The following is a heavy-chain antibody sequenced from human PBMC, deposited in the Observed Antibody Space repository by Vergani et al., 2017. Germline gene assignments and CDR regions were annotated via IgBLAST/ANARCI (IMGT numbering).Heavy chain of an antibody. CDR1: GGSFSGYY. J-gene: IGHJ4*02. CDR2: INHSGST. CDR3: ARAHNLYCSSTSGPWGGVDY. V-gene: IGHV4-34*01. D-gene: IGHD2-2*01. Sequence: QVQLQQWGAGLLKPSETLSLTCAVYGGSFSGYYWSWIRQPPGKGLEWIGEINHSGSTNYNPSLKSRVTISVDTSKNQFSLKLISVTAADTAVYYCARAHNLYCSSTSGPWGGVDYWGQGTLVTVSS.